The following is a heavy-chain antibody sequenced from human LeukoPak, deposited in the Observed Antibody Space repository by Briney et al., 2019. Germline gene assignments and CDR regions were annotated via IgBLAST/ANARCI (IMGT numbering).Heavy chain of an antibody. V-gene: IGHV4-30-4*02. J-gene: IGHJ4*02. Sequence: SETLSLTCIVSGVSISSGDYYWSWIRQPPGKGLEWIGYIYYSGSTNYNPFLKSRATISVDTSKNQFSLKLSSVTAADTAVYYCARSMYGYSYFDYWGQGTLVTVSS. CDR3: ARSMYGYSYFDY. CDR2: IYYSGST. CDR1: GVSISSGDYY. D-gene: IGHD4-17*01.